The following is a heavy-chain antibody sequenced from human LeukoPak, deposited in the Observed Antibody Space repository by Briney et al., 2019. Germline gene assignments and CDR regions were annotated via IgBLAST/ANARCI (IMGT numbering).Heavy chain of an antibody. J-gene: IGHJ6*03. Sequence: SETLSVTCTVSGGSISSYYWSWIRQPPGKGLEWIGYIYTSGSTNYNPSLKSRVTISVDTSKNQFSLKLSSVTAADTAVYYCARTSSSSPFYYYYYMDVWGKGTTVTVSS. CDR1: GGSISSYY. D-gene: IGHD6-6*01. CDR2: IYTSGST. CDR3: ARTSSSSPFYYYYYMDV. V-gene: IGHV4-4*09.